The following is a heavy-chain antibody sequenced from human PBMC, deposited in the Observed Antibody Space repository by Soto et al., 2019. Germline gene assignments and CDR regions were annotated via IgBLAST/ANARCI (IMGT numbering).Heavy chain of an antibody. D-gene: IGHD2-2*01. CDR3: ARGRIVVVPAANKNWFDP. V-gene: IGHV4-34*01. Sequence: QVQLQQWGAGLLKPSETLSLTCAVYGGSFSGYYWSWIRQPPGKGLEWIGEINHSGSTNYNPSLKSRVTISVDTSKNQFSLKLSSVTAADTAVYYCARGRIVVVPAANKNWFDPWGQGTLVTVSS. J-gene: IGHJ5*02. CDR1: GGSFSGYY. CDR2: INHSGST.